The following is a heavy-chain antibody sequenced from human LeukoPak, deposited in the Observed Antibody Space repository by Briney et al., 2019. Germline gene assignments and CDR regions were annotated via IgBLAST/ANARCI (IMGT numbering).Heavy chain of an antibody. CDR2: IYNSGST. D-gene: IGHD4-11*01. J-gene: IGHJ4*02. CDR3: ARETEDYSNYGGVKFDY. CDR1: GGSISSGEDY. Sequence: SETLSLTCTVSGGSISSGEDYWSWIRQPPGKGLEWIGYIYNSGSTYYNPSLKSRVTMSVDTSKNQFSLKLSSVTAADTAVYYCARETEDYSNYGGVKFDYWGQGTLVTVSS. V-gene: IGHV4-61*08.